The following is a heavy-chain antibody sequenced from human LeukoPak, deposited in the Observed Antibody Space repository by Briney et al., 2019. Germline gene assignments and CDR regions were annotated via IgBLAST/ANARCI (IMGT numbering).Heavy chain of an antibody. Sequence: GSLRLSCAASGLPFSTSGMHWVRQAPGKGLEWVADIWYDGSYKYYADSVQGRFIISRDNSINMVYLEMNSLRAEDTAVYYCARDKGTRSLDHWSQGTLVTVSS. CDR2: IWYDGSYK. V-gene: IGHV3-33*01. D-gene: IGHD1-14*01. CDR3: ARDKGTRSLDH. J-gene: IGHJ4*02. CDR1: GLPFSTSG.